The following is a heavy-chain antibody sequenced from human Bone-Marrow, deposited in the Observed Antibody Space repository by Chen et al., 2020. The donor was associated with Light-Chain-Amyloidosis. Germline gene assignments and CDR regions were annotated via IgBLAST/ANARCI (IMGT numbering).Heavy chain of an antibody. CDR1: GFTFRTSW. Sequence: DVQLLESGGGLVQPGGSLRLSCAASGFTFRTSWMHWVRQAPGKGLVWVARINPDGTRVYYADSVRGLFTISRDHAKCTVYLQMNSLRAEDTAVYYCSREFTGYEDYWGQGTLFTVSS. V-gene: IGHV3-74*01. CDR2: INPDGTRV. D-gene: IGHD5-12*01. J-gene: IGHJ4*02. CDR3: SREFTGYEDY.